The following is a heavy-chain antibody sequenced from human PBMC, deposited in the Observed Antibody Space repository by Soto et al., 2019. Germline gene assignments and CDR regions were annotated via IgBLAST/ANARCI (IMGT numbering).Heavy chain of an antibody. J-gene: IGHJ4*02. CDR1: GASISYGGFS. V-gene: IGHV4-30-2*06. CDR2: ISHLENT. Sequence: QLQLQESGSGVVKTSETLSLTCTVSGASISYGGFSWSWIRQSPGKGLEWIGYISHLENTYLHPSFKSRLTMSIDRTRNQFSLKLSSVTAADMAVYYCPRGGGYDSFDYWGQGVLVTVSS. CDR3: PRGGGYDSFDY. D-gene: IGHD5-12*01.